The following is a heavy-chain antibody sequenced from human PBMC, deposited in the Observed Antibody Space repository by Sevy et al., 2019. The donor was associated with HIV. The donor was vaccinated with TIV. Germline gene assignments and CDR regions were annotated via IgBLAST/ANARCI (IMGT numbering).Heavy chain of an antibody. CDR2: ISHDGGKK. CDR3: TKDPPVYGDFPYGMDV. D-gene: IGHD4-17*01. J-gene: IGHJ6*02. V-gene: IGHV3-30*04. Sequence: GGSLRLSCTASGFTFSSYAMYWVRQAPGKGLEWVALISHDGGKKYYADSVKGRFTISRDNFKNTLYLQMNTLRRDDTAAYFCTKDPPVYGDFPYGMDVWGQGTTVTVSS. CDR1: GFTFSSYA.